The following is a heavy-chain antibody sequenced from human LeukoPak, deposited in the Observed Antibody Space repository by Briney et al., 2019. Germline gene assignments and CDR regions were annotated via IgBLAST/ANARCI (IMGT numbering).Heavy chain of an antibody. CDR2: INQDGSEK. V-gene: IGHV3-7*01. D-gene: IGHD6-13*01. CDR3: ARGGAAGGRATY. J-gene: IGHJ4*02. Sequence: PGGSLRLSCAASGFTLSSYWMTWVRQAPGKGLEWVANINQDGSEKDYVDSVKGRFTISRDNAKNSLYLQMNSLRAEDTAVYYCARGGAAGGRATYWGQGTLVTASS. CDR1: GFTLSSYW.